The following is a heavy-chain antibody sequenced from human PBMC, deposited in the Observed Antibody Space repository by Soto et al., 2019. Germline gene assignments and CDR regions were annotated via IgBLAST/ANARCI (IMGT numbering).Heavy chain of an antibody. CDR3: ARQGGDSSSWHNWFDP. CDR2: IYYSGST. J-gene: IGHJ5*02. Sequence: SETLSLTCTVSGGSISSSSYYWGWIRQPPGKGLEWIGSIYYSGSTYYNPSLKSRVTISVDTSKNQFSLKLSSVTAADTAVYYCARQGGDSSSWHNWFDPWGQGTLVTVSS. D-gene: IGHD6-13*01. CDR1: GGSISSSSYY. V-gene: IGHV4-39*01.